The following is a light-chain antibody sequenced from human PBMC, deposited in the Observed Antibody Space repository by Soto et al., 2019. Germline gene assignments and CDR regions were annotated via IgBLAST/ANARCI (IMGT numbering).Light chain of an antibody. J-gene: IGKJ4*01. CDR3: QQYNKWPLT. CDR1: QNISRS. Sequence: EIVMTQSPVTLSVSPGERATLSCRASQNISRSLAWYQQKPDQAPRLLIYGISTRATDVPARFSGSGSGTEFTLTISGLQSEDFAVYYCQQYNKWPLTFGGGTKVDIK. V-gene: IGKV3-15*01. CDR2: GIS.